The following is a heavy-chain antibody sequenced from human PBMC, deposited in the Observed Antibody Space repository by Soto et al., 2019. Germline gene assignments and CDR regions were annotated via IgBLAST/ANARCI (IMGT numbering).Heavy chain of an antibody. CDR3: AKDRGGGYPDYYDCYGMDV. J-gene: IGHJ6*02. D-gene: IGHD1-26*01. CDR2: ISYDGSNK. CDR1: GFTFSSYG. Sequence: HPGGSLRLSCAASGFTFSSYGMHWVRQAPGKGLEWVAVISYDGSNKYYADSVKGRFTISRDNSKNTLYLQMNSLRAEDTAVYYCAKDRGGGYPDYYDCYGMDVWGQGTTVTVSS. V-gene: IGHV3-30*18.